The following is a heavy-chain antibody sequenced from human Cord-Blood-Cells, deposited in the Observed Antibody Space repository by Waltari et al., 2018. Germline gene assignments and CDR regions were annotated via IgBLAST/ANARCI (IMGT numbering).Heavy chain of an antibody. Sequence: QVQLQQWGAGLLKPSETLSLTCAVYGGSFSGYSWSWIRQPPGKGLEWIGEINHSGSTNYNPSLKSRVTISVDTSKNQFSLKLSSVTAADTAVYYCARGDDFRWFDPWGQGTLVTVSS. V-gene: IGHV4-34*01. CDR2: INHSGST. D-gene: IGHD3-3*01. CDR1: GGSFSGYS. CDR3: ARGDDFRWFDP. J-gene: IGHJ5*02.